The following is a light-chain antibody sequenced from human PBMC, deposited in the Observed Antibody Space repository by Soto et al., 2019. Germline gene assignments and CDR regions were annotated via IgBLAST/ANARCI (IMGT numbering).Light chain of an antibody. Sequence: ELVMTQSPGTLSLSPGERATLSCRASQTVRNNYLGWYQQTPGQAPRFLIYAASSTTTSTPRMCGGSASTTVFPLTSGLLADDFFVMYCWQHYSGSPWTFGQGTKVDIK. CDR3: QHYSGSPWT. V-gene: IGKV3-20*01. CDR1: QTVRNNY. CDR2: AAS. J-gene: IGKJ1*01.